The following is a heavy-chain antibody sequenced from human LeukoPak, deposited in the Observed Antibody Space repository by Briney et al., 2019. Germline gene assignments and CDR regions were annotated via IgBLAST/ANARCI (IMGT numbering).Heavy chain of an antibody. D-gene: IGHD4/OR15-4a*01. CDR1: GFTFNDYY. CDR3: ARVRDYGTFDY. V-gene: IGHV3-11*01. Sequence: GGSLRLSCAASGFTFNDYYMSWIRQSPGKGLEGVSYLSGTGTIIYYADSVKGRFTISRDNAEHSLYLQMNSLRAEDTAMYYCARVRDYGTFDYWGQGTLVTVSS. CDR2: LSGTGTII. J-gene: IGHJ4*02.